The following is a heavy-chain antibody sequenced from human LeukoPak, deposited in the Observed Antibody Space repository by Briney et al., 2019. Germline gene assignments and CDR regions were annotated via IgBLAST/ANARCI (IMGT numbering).Heavy chain of an antibody. D-gene: IGHD3-22*01. V-gene: IGHV1-69*13. Sequence: SVKVSYKASGGTFSSYAISWGRQAPGQGLEWMGGIIPIFGTANYAQKFQGRVTITADESTSTAYMELSSLRSEDTAVYYCARDDGYYYDSSGPFDYWGQGTLVTVSS. CDR2: IIPIFGTA. J-gene: IGHJ4*02. CDR1: GGTFSSYA. CDR3: ARDDGYYYDSSGPFDY.